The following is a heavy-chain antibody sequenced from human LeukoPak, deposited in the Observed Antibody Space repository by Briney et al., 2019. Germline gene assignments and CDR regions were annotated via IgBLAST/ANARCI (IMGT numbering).Heavy chain of an antibody. Sequence: GGSLRLSCAASGFTFSSYEMNWVRQAPGKGLEWVSYISGSGRTMSYADTVKGRFTISRDNAKNSLYLQMNSLRVEDTAVYHCARGGLYGYDVFDYWGQGTLVTVSS. CDR2: ISGSGRTM. J-gene: IGHJ4*02. D-gene: IGHD5-12*01. CDR1: GFTFSSYE. CDR3: ARGGLYGYDVFDY. V-gene: IGHV3-48*03.